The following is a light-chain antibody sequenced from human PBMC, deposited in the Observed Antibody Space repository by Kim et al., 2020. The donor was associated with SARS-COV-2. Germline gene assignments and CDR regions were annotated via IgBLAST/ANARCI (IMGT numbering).Light chain of an antibody. Sequence: VSPGERATLSCRASQSVNSNLAWYQQRPGQAPRLLISGASTRATGIPARFSGSGSGTEFTLTISSLQSEDFAVYYCQQNNNWPWTFGQGTKVDIK. CDR3: QQNNNWPWT. CDR1: QSVNSN. V-gene: IGKV3-15*01. CDR2: GAS. J-gene: IGKJ1*01.